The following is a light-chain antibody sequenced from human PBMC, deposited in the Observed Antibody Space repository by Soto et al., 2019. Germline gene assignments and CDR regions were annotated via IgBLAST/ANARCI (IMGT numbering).Light chain of an antibody. J-gene: IGKJ4*01. Sequence: DIVMTQSPLSLPVTPGEPASISCRSSQSLLHSNGYNYLDWYLQKPGQSPQLLIYLGSNRASGVHVRLSGRGSGTDFTLKISRVEAEDVGVYYCMQALTTPRTFGGGTKVEIK. CDR3: MQALTTPRT. CDR1: QSLLHSNGYNY. CDR2: LGS. V-gene: IGKV2-28*01.